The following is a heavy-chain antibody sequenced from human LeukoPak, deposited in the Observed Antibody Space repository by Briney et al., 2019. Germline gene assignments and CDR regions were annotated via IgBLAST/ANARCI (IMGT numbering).Heavy chain of an antibody. D-gene: IGHD5-12*01. J-gene: IGHJ4*02. CDR1: GGTFSSYA. CDR3: ARDRSKGYSGYRGDFDY. CDR2: IIPIFGTA. Sequence: SVKVSCKASGGTFSSYAISWVRQAPGQGLEWMGGIIPIFGTANYAQKFQGRVTITADVSTSTAYMELSSLRSEDTAVYYCARDRSKGYSGYRGDFDYWGQGTLVTVSS. V-gene: IGHV1-69*01.